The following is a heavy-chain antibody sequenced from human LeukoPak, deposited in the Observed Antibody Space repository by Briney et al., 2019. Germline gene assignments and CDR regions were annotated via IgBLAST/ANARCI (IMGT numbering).Heavy chain of an antibody. CDR2: INPNSGGT. V-gene: IGHV1-2*02. J-gene: IGHJ4*02. Sequence: ASVTVSCKASGYTFTGYYMHWVRQAPGQGLEWMGWINPNSGGTNYAQKFQGRVTMTRDKSISTAYMELSRLRSDDTAVYYCARGTFYYYDSSGYSDYWGQGTLVTVSS. D-gene: IGHD3-22*01. CDR3: ARGTFYYYDSSGYSDY. CDR1: GYTFTGYY.